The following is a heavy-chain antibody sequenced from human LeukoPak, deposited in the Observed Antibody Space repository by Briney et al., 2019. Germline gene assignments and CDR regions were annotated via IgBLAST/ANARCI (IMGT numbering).Heavy chain of an antibody. D-gene: IGHD6-13*01. V-gene: IGHV4-30-2*01. CDR3: ARVDGSSWYWYWLDP. Sequence: SQTLSLTYAVSGGSISSGGYSWSWIRQPPGKGLEWIGYIYHSGSTYYNPSLKSRVTISVDRSKNQFSLKLSSVTAADTAVYYCARVDGSSWYWYWLDPWGQGTLVTVSS. CDR1: GGSISSGGYS. J-gene: IGHJ5*02. CDR2: IYHSGST.